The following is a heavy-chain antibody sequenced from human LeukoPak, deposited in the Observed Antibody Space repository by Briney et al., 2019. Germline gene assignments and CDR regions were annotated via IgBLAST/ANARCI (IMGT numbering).Heavy chain of an antibody. D-gene: IGHD3-3*01. CDR1: GGSISSHY. J-gene: IGHJ5*01. V-gene: IGHV4-59*11. CDR2: IYYSGST. CDR3: ARGFRDFWSGYAWFDP. Sequence: PSETLSLTCTVSGGSISSHYWGWIRQPPGKGLEWIGYIYYSGSTNYNPSLKSRVTISVDTSKNQFSLKLSSVTAADTAVYYCARGFRDFWSGYAWFDPWGQGTTVTVSS.